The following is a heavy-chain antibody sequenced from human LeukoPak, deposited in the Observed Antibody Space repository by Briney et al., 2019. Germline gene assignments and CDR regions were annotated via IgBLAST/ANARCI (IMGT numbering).Heavy chain of an antibody. CDR1: GGSISSFY. D-gene: IGHD2-15*01. J-gene: IGHJ6*04. CDR2: IFYSGST. Sequence: SETLSLTCTVSGGSISSFYWSWIRQPPGKGLEWIGYIFYSGSTNYNPSLKSRVTMSVATSKNQFSLKLSSVIAADTAVYYCARHTPVPLPSGFYFEMDVRGERTTVSVSS. CDR3: ARHTPVPLPSGFYFEMDV. V-gene: IGHV4-59*08.